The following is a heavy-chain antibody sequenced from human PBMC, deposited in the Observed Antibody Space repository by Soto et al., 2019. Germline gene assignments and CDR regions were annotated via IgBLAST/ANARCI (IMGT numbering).Heavy chain of an antibody. V-gene: IGHV1-69*06. CDR2: IIPIFGTA. Sequence: VKVSCKASGGTFSSYAISWVRQAPGQGLEWMGGIIPIFGTANYAQKFQGRVTITADKSTSTAYMELNSLRAEDTALYYCAKATIAVSFPYYYYGMDVWGQGTTVTVSS. J-gene: IGHJ6*02. CDR1: GGTFSSYA. CDR3: AKATIAVSFPYYYYGMDV. D-gene: IGHD2-15*01.